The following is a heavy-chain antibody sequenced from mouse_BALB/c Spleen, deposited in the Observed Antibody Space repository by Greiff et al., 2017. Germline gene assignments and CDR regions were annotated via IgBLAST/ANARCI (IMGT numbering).Heavy chain of an antibody. V-gene: IGHV5-6-5*01. CDR2: ISSGGST. J-gene: IGHJ4*01. D-gene: IGHD1-2*01. CDR1: GFTFSSYA. CDR3: AREYYGYDAMDY. Sequence: EVHVVESGGGLVKPGGSLKLSCAASGFTFSSYAMSWVRQTPEKRLEWVASISSGGSTYDPDSVKGRVTISRDNARNILYLQMSSLRSEDTAMYYCAREYYGYDAMDYWGQGTSVTVSS.